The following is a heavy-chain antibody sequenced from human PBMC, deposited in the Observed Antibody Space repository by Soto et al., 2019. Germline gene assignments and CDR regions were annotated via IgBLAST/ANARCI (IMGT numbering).Heavy chain of an antibody. D-gene: IGHD3-3*01. J-gene: IGHJ6*02. V-gene: IGHV3-21*01. CDR3: ARDGDGGFLEFRLVYYYYYGMDV. CDR2: ISSSSSYI. CDR1: GFTFSSYS. Sequence: LRLSCAASGFTFSSYSMNWVRQAPGKGLEWXSSISSSSSYIYYADSVKGRFTISRDNAKNSLYLQMNSLRAEDTAVYYCARDGDGGFLEFRLVYYYYYGMDVWGQGTTVTVSS.